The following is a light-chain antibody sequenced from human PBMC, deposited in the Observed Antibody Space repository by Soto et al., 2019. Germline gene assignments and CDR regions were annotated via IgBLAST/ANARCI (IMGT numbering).Light chain of an antibody. Sequence: QSALTQPRSVSGSPGQSVTISCTGTSSDVGGYNYVSWYQQHPGKAPKLMIYDVSKRPSGVPDRFSGSKSGKTASLIISGLQAEDEADYHCCSYAGSSWVFGGGTKLTVL. CDR3: CSYAGSSWV. CDR2: DVS. V-gene: IGLV2-11*01. CDR1: SSDVGGYNY. J-gene: IGLJ3*02.